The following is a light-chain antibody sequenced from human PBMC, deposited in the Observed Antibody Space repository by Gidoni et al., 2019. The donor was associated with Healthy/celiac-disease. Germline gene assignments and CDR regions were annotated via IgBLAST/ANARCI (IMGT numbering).Light chain of an antibody. CDR3: MQALKTPIT. J-gene: IGKJ5*01. Sequence: HSPQLLIYFGSNRASGVPDRFSGSGSGTDFTLKISRVEAEDVGVYYCMQALKTPITFXQXTRLEIK. CDR2: FGS. V-gene: IGKV2-28*01.